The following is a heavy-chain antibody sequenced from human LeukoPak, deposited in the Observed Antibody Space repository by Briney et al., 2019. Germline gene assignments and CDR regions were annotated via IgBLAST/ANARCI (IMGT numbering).Heavy chain of an antibody. J-gene: IGHJ4*02. D-gene: IGHD7-27*01. CDR2: ITTSDGNT. CDR1: GFTFSSYT. Sequence: PGGSLRLSCAASGFTFSSYTMSWVRQAPGKGLEWVSIITTSDGNTYYADSVKGRFTVSRDNSKNTLFLQMNSLGAEDTAVYYCAKDGGLWVSAHWGDSWGRGTLVTVSS. CDR3: AKDGGLWVSAHWGDS. V-gene: IGHV3-23*01.